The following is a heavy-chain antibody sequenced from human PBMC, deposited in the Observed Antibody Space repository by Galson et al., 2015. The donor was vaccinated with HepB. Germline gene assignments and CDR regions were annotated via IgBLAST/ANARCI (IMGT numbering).Heavy chain of an antibody. Sequence: SVKVSCKASGYTFTSYGISWVRQAPGQGLEWMGWISAYNGNTNYAQKLQGRVTMTTDTSTSTAYMELRSLRSDDTAVYYCARDPSPSLLAAAEDWFDPWGQGTLVTVSS. CDR3: ARDPSPSLLAAAEDWFDP. D-gene: IGHD6-13*01. CDR1: GYTFTSYG. V-gene: IGHV1-18*04. J-gene: IGHJ5*02. CDR2: ISAYNGNT.